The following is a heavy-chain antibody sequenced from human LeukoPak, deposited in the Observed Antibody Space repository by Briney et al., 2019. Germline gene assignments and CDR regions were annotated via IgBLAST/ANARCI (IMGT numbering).Heavy chain of an antibody. D-gene: IGHD3-10*01. CDR3: AREGGGSPYSSGSYYRY. Sequence: SVKVSCKASGGTFSSYAISWVRQAPGLGLEWMGGIIPIFGTANYAQKFQGRVTITADESTSTAYMELSSLRSEDTAVYYCAREGGGSPYSSGSYYRYWGQGTLITVSS. V-gene: IGHV1-69*13. J-gene: IGHJ4*02. CDR2: IIPIFGTA. CDR1: GGTFSSYA.